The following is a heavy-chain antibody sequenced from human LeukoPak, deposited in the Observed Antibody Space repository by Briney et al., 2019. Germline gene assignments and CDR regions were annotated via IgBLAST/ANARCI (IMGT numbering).Heavy chain of an antibody. CDR2: ISSSSTTI. Sequence: PGGSLRLSCAASGFIFSNYGMNWVRQAPGKGLEWVSYISSSSTTIYYADSVKGRFTISRDSAKNSLFLQMNSLRAEDTAVYYCARHLRSGLWWGKGTTVIVSS. V-gene: IGHV3-48*01. CDR1: GFIFSNYG. D-gene: IGHD3-10*01. CDR3: ARHLRSGLW. J-gene: IGHJ6*04.